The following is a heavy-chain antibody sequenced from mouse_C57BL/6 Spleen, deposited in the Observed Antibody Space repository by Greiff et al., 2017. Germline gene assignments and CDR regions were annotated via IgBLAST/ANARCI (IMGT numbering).Heavy chain of an antibody. D-gene: IGHD3-2*02. CDR1: GYTFTSYW. CDR3: ARSDSSGYVGYAMDY. J-gene: IGHJ4*01. Sequence: VQLQQPGAELVRPGSSVKLSCKASGYTFTSYWMHWVKQRPIQGLEWIGNIDPSDSETHYNQKFKDKATLTVDKSSSTAYMQLSSLTSEDSAVYYCARSDSSGYVGYAMDYWGQGTSVTVSS. V-gene: IGHV1-52*01. CDR2: IDPSDSET.